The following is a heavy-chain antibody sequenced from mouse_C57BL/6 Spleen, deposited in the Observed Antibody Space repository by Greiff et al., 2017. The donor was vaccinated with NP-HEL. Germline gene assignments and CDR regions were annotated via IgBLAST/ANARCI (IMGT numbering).Heavy chain of an antibody. Sequence: VKLQESGAELVGPGASVTLSCKASGYTFTDYEMHWVKQTPVHGLEWIGAIDPETGGTASNQQFKGKAILTADKSSSTAYMELRSLTSEDSAVYYCTRQPWFAYWGQGTLVTVSA. J-gene: IGHJ3*01. CDR1: GYTFTDYE. CDR2: IDPETGGT. CDR3: TRQPWFAY. V-gene: IGHV1-15*01.